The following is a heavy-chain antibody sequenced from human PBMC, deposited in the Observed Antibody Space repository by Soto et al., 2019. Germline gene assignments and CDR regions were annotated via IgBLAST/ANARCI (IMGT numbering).Heavy chain of an antibody. CDR1: GGTFSSYA. CDR2: IIPIFGTA. V-gene: IGHV1-69*13. CDR3: ARSQISSSWYIGYYFDY. J-gene: IGHJ4*02. Sequence: EASVKVSCKASGGTFSSYAISWVRQAPGQGLEWMGGIIPIFGTANYAQKFQGRVTITADESTSTAYMELSSLRSEDTAVYYCARSQISSSWYIGYYFDYWGQGTLVTVSS. D-gene: IGHD6-13*01.